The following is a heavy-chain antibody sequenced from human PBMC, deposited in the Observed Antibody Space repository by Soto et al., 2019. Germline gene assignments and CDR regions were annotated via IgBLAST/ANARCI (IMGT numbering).Heavy chain of an antibody. CDR2: MNPNSGNT. Sequence: GASVKVSCKASGYTFTSYDINWVRQATGQGLEWMGWMNPNSGNTGYAQKIQGRVTMTRNTSISTAYMELSSLRSEDTAVYYCARAEYYGSGSYSGYYGMDVWGQGTTVTVSS. V-gene: IGHV1-8*01. J-gene: IGHJ6*02. CDR1: GYTFTSYD. CDR3: ARAEYYGSGSYSGYYGMDV. D-gene: IGHD3-10*01.